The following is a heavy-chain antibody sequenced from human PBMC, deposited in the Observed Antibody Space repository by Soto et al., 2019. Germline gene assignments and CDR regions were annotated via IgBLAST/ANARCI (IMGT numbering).Heavy chain of an antibody. D-gene: IGHD2-8*01. Sequence: GSLRLSCAASGFTFSSYDMHWVRQATGKGLEWVSAIGTAGDTYYPGSVKGRFTISRENAKNSLYLQMNSLRAGDTAVYYCARAGSYATPGYYYYGMDVWGQGTTVTVSS. J-gene: IGHJ6*02. CDR2: IGTAGDT. CDR3: ARAGSYATPGYYYYGMDV. CDR1: GFTFSSYD. V-gene: IGHV3-13*01.